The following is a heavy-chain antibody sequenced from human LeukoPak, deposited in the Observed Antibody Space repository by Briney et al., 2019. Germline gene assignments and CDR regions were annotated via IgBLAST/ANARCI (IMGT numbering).Heavy chain of an antibody. CDR2: IKQDGSET. CDR1: GFTFTNNF. Sequence: GSLRLSLSASGFTFTNNFMSWVRQVPGKGLEWVANIKQDGSETTYADSVRGRFTIFRDNAKDSVYLQMNSLRAEDSATYYCVREGFYFFDFWGQGTLVTVSS. CDR3: VREGFYFFDF. V-gene: IGHV3-7*01. J-gene: IGHJ4*01.